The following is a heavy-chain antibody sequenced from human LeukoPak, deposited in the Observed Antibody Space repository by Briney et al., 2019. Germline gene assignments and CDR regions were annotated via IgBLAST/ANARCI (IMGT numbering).Heavy chain of an antibody. V-gene: IGHV4-59*01. CDR3: ASTYSSSSSLFHY. J-gene: IGHJ4*02. CDR2: TYYSGNT. Sequence: SETLSLTCTVSGGSIRSYYWSWIRQPPGKGLEWIGYTYYSGNTNYNPSLKNRVTISVDTSKNQFSLKLSSVTAADTAVYYCASTYSSSSSLFHYWGQGTLVTVSS. CDR1: GGSIRSYY. D-gene: IGHD6-6*01.